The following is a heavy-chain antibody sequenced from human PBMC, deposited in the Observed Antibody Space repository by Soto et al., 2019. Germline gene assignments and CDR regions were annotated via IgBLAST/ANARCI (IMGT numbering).Heavy chain of an antibody. D-gene: IGHD3-16*01. CDR2: IYYSGST. CDR1: GGSISSYY. J-gene: IGHJ6*02. CDR3: ARGAPYDYVWGSRSHYSYGMDV. V-gene: IGHV4-59*08. Sequence: SETLSLTCTVSGGSISSYYWSWIRQPPGKGLEWIGYIYYSGSTNYNPSLKSRVTISVDTSKNQFSLKLSSVTAADTAVYYCARGAPYDYVWGSRSHYSYGMDVWGQGTTVTVSS.